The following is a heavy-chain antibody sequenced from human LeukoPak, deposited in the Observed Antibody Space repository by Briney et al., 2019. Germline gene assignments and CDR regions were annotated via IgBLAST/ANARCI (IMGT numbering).Heavy chain of an antibody. V-gene: IGHV4-4*09. J-gene: IGHJ6*03. CDR2: IYTSGST. CDR1: GGSISSYY. CDR3: ARHYSNYVAYYMDV. D-gene: IGHD4-11*01. Sequence: PSETLSLTCTVSGGSISSYYWSWIRQPPGKGLEWIGYIYTSGSTNYNPSPKSRVTISVDTSKNQFSLKLSSVTAADTAVYYCARHYSNYVAYYMDVWGKGTTVTVSS.